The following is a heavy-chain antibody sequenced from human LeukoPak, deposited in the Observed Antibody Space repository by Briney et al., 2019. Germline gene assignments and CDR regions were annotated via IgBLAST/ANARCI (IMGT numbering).Heavy chain of an antibody. CDR3: ARGKRLRYPTFDY. J-gene: IGHJ4*02. D-gene: IGHD3-9*01. CDR2: IYYSGSA. CDR1: GGSISSYY. V-gene: IGHV4-59*12. Sequence: SETLSLTCTVSGGSISSYYWSWIWQPPGKGLEWIGYIYYSGSANYNPSLKSRVTISVDTSKNQFSLKPSSVTAADTAVYYCARGKRLRYPTFDYWGQGTLVTVSS.